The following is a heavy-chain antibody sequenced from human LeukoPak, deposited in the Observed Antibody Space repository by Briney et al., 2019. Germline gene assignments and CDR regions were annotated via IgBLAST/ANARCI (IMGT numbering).Heavy chain of an antibody. J-gene: IGHJ5*02. V-gene: IGHV4-34*01. Sequence: SETLSLTCAVYGGSFSGYYWGWIRQPPGKGLEWIGSIYYSGSTYYNPSLKSRVTISINTSKNQFSLRLNSVTAADTAVYYCARLSAAAAHIGWFDPWGQGTLVTVSS. D-gene: IGHD6-13*01. CDR2: IYYSGST. CDR3: ARLSAAAAHIGWFDP. CDR1: GGSFSGYY.